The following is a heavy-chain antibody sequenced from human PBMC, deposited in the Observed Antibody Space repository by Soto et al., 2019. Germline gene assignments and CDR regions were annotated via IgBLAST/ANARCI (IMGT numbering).Heavy chain of an antibody. Sequence: PGGSLRLSCAASGFTFSSYAMHWVRQAPGKGLEWVAVISYDGSNKYYADSVKGRFTISRDNSKNTLYLQMNSLRAEDTAVYYCARDLASGYCTNGVCYTTPWFDPWGQGTLVTVSS. D-gene: IGHD2-8*01. J-gene: IGHJ5*02. CDR2: ISYDGSNK. CDR1: GFTFSSYA. CDR3: ARDLASGYCTNGVCYTTPWFDP. V-gene: IGHV3-30-3*01.